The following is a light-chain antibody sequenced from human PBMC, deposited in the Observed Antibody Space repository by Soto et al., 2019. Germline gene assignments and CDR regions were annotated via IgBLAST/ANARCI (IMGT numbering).Light chain of an antibody. CDR1: QSISSSY. J-gene: IGKJ2*01. CDR3: HQSGSSPHT. CDR2: GAS. Sequence: EIVLTQSPGALSLSPGERATLSCRASQSISSSYLAWYQQKRGQAPRLLIYGASNSGTAIADRFSGGGSGTDFTLTISRVEPEDFAVYYCHQSGSSPHTFGQGTKLEIK. V-gene: IGKV3-20*01.